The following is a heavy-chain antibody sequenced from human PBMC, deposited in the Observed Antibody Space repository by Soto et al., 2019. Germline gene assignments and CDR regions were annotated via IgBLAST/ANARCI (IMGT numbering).Heavy chain of an antibody. Sequence: QVQLVQAGGGLVEPGGSLRLSCAASGFKFPDYHMTWIRQAQGKGLEWISYINSRGTYTTYADSVRGRFTVSRDNAKNSLYLQMDGLTGEDTAVYYCACVAPTIFGAQFHQNLVDVWGQGNMVTVAS. J-gene: IGHJ6*02. CDR2: INSRGTYT. CDR3: ACVAPTIFGAQFHQNLVDV. D-gene: IGHD3-3*01. V-gene: IGHV3-11*06. CDR1: GFKFPDYH.